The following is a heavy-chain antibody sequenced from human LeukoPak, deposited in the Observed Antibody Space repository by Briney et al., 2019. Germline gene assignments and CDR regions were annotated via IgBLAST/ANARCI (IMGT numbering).Heavy chain of an antibody. Sequence: PSETLSLTCTVSTGAISGYYWSWIRQPPGKGLEWIGYIYYSGSTNYNPPLQSRVTISVDTSNNQFSLRLRSVTAADTAVYYCVRQRGRRVWFDPWGQGTLVTVSS. D-gene: IGHD3-10*01. V-gene: IGHV4-59*08. CDR1: TGAISGYY. CDR3: VRQRGRRVWFDP. CDR2: IYYSGST. J-gene: IGHJ5*02.